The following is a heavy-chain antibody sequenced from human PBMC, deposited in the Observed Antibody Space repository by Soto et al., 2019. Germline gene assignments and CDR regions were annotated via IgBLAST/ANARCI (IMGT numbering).Heavy chain of an antibody. V-gene: IGHV1-18*01. D-gene: IGHD3-9*01. CDR3: ATTPVHYDILTGYYNLPLGPLSVDY. CDR1: GYTFSNFG. CDR2: ISPNSEKT. Sequence: ASVKVSCKASGYTFSNFGISWVRQAPGEGLEWMGWISPNSEKTKIAQKFQGRVTMTEDTSTDTAHMELSSLRSEDTAVYYCATTPVHYDILTGYYNLPLGPLSVDYWGQGTLVTVSS. J-gene: IGHJ4*02.